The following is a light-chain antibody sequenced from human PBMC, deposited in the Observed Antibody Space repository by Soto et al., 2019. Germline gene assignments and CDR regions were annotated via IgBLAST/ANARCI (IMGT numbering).Light chain of an antibody. CDR3: QQGSNWYT. J-gene: IGKJ2*01. CDR1: QSVDRY. V-gene: IGKV3-11*01. Sequence: EIVMTQSPATLSVSPGDRATLSCRASQSVDRYLAWYQEKPGQAPRLLIYDTSDRATGIPDRFSGSGSGTDFTLTISSLEPEDFAVYYCQQGSNWYTFGQGTKLEIK. CDR2: DTS.